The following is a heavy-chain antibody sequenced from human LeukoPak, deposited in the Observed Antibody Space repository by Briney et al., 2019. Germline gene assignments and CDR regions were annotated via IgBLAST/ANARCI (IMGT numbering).Heavy chain of an antibody. D-gene: IGHD3-10*01. J-gene: IGHJ4*02. CDR2: IRYDGSNK. CDR3: AKVGSHWLCYFDY. Sequence: PGGSLRLSCAASGFPFSSYGMHWVRQAPGKGLEWVAFIRYDGSNKYYANSVKGRFTISRDNSKNTLYLQMNSLRAEDTAVYYCAKVGSHWLCYFDYWGQGTLVTVSS. V-gene: IGHV3-30*02. CDR1: GFPFSSYG.